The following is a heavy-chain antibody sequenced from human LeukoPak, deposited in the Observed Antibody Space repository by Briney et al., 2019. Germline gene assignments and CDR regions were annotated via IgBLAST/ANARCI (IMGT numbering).Heavy chain of an antibody. CDR3: ARGRQPYGSGRSFDY. CDR1: GGSFSGYY. CDR2: INHSGST. J-gene: IGHJ4*02. D-gene: IGHD3-10*01. Sequence: SETLSLTCAVYGGSFSGYYWSWIRQPPGKGLEWIGEINHSGSTNYNPSLKSRVTISVDTSKNQFSLKLSTVTAADTAVYYCARGRQPYGSGRSFDYWGQGTLVTVSS. V-gene: IGHV4-34*01.